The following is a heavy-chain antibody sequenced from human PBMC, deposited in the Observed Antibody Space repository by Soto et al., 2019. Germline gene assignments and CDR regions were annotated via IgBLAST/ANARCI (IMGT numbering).Heavy chain of an antibody. V-gene: IGHV3-30-3*01. D-gene: IGHD5-12*01. CDR3: ARDFRGWLRHDY. CDR2: ISYDGSNK. Sequence: QVQLVESGGGVVQPGRSLRLSCAASGFTFSSYAMHWVRQAPGKGLEWVAVISYDGSNKYYADSVKGRFTISRDNSKNTLYLQMNSLRAEDTAVYYCARDFRGWLRHDYWGQGTLVTVSS. J-gene: IGHJ4*02. CDR1: GFTFSSYA.